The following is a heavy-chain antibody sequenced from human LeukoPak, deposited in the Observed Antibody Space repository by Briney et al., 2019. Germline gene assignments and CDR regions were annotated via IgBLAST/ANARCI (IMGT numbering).Heavy chain of an antibody. CDR3: ARAGDYYDSSPGVNWFDP. CDR2: ISYGGSNK. J-gene: IGHJ5*02. Sequence: GGSLRLSCAASGFTFSSYAIHWVRQAPGKGLEWVAVISYGGSNKYYAESVKGRFNISRDSPKNTVYLQMNSLRAEDTAVYYCARAGDYYDSSPGVNWFDPWGQGTLVTVSS. CDR1: GFTFSSYA. D-gene: IGHD3-22*01. V-gene: IGHV3-30-3*01.